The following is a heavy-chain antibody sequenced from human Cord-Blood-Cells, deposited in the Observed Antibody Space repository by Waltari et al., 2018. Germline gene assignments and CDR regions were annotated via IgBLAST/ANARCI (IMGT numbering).Heavy chain of an antibody. J-gene: IGHJ2*01. CDR2: INPNRGGT. Sequence: QVQLVQSGAEVKKPGASVKVSCKASGYTFTGYYMHWVRPAPGQGLEGMGWINPNRGGTNYAQKFQGWVTMTRDTSISTAYMELSRLRSDDTAVYYCARGRIAAAGTWYFDLWGRGTLVTVSS. D-gene: IGHD6-13*01. V-gene: IGHV1-2*04. CDR1: GYTFTGYY. CDR3: ARGRIAAAGTWYFDL.